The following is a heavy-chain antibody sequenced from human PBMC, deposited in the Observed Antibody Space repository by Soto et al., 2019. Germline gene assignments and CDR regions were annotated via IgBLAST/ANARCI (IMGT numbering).Heavy chain of an antibody. CDR1: GFTFSSYA. J-gene: IGHJ6*02. CDR2: ISGSGGST. CDR3: AKDLHDFWSGYYGWADYYYGMDV. Sequence: GGSLRLSCAASGFTFSSYAMSWVRQAPGKGLEWVSAISGSGGSTYYADSVKGRFTISRDNSKNTLYLQMNSLRAEDTAVYYCAKDLHDFWSGYYGWADYYYGMDVWGQGTTVTVSS. D-gene: IGHD3-3*01. V-gene: IGHV3-23*01.